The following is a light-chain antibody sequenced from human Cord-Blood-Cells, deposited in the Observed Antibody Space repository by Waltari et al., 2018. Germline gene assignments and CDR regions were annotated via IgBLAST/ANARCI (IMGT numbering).Light chain of an antibody. CDR2: EGS. Sequence: QSALTQPASVSGPPGQSITISCTGTSSDVGSYNLFSWYQQHPGKAPKLRIYEGSKRPSGVSNRFSGSKSGNTASLTISGLQAEDEADYYCCSYAGSSTWVFGGGTKLTVL. V-gene: IGLV2-23*01. CDR1: SSDVGSYNL. J-gene: IGLJ3*02. CDR3: CSYAGSSTWV.